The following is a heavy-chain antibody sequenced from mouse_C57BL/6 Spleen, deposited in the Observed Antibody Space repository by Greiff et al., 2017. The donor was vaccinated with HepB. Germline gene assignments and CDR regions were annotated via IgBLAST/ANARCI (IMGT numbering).Heavy chain of an antibody. V-gene: IGHV1-55*01. CDR1: GYTFTSYW. CDR2: IYPGSGST. D-gene: IGHD1-1*01. CDR3: ARGSYYYGEVYFDY. J-gene: IGHJ2*01. Sequence: QVQLQQPGAELVKPGASVKMSCKASGYTFTSYWITWVKQRPGQGLEWIGDIYPGSGSTNYNEKFKSKATLTVDTSSSTAYMQLSSLTSEDAAVYYCARGSYYYGEVYFDYWGQGTTLTVSS.